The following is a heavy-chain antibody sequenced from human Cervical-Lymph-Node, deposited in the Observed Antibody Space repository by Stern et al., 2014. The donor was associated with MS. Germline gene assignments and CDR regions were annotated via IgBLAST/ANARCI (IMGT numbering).Heavy chain of an antibody. D-gene: IGHD3-9*01. CDR3: AKDDWDLPTFLDS. Sequence: MQLVESGGGVVHPGRSLRLSCAASGCMFNYYAMYWVRQAPGKGLEWMAVISYDRYTTFYAGSVKGRFAVSRDNSQNTLYLQMNGLRAEDTALYHCAKDDWDLPTFLDSWGQGTLVTVSS. CDR1: GCMFNYYA. CDR2: ISYDRYTT. V-gene: IGHV3-30-3*02. J-gene: IGHJ4*02.